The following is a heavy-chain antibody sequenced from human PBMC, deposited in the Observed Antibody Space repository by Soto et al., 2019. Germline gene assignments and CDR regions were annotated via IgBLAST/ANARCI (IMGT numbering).Heavy chain of an antibody. CDR1: GFTFSSYS. Sequence: EVQLVESGGGLVQPGGSLRLSCAASGFTFSSYSMNWVRQAPGKGLEWVSYISSSSSTIYYADSVKGRFTISRDNAKNSLYLQMNSLRDEDTAVYYCARGEGGGATPSAMCYWGQGTLVTVSS. CDR3: ARGEGGGATPSAMCY. V-gene: IGHV3-48*02. J-gene: IGHJ4*02. CDR2: ISSSSSTI. D-gene: IGHD1-26*01.